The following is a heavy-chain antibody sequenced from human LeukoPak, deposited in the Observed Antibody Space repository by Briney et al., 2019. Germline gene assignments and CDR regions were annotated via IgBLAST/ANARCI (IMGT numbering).Heavy chain of an antibody. D-gene: IGHD6-19*01. CDR2: IYSGGST. V-gene: IGHV3-66*01. CDR1: GFTVSSNY. J-gene: IGHJ1*01. CDR3: AREGYSSGPGAD. Sequence: GGSLRVSCAASGFTVSSNYMSWVRRAPGKGLEWVSVIYSGGSTYYADSVKGRFTISRDNSKNTLYLQMNSLRAEDTAVYYCAREGYSSGPGADWGQGTLVTVSS.